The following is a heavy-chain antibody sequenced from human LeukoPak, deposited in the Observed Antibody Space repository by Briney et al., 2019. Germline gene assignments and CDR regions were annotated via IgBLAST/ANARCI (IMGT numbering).Heavy chain of an antibody. CDR1: GGSISSYY. J-gene: IGHJ4*02. D-gene: IGHD5-12*01. CDR3: ARGRGYSGYDELDY. Sequence: PSETLSLTCTVSGGSISSYYWSWIRQPPGKGLEWIGYIYYSGSTNYNPSLKSRVTISVDTSKNQFSLKLSSVTAADTAVYYCARGRGYSGYDELDYWGQGILVTVSS. CDR2: IYYSGST. V-gene: IGHV4-59*01.